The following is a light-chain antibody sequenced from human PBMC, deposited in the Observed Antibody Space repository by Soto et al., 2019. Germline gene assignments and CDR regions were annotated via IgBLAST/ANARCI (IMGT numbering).Light chain of an antibody. V-gene: IGKV1-6*01. CDR2: AAS. Sequence: ATLMNQPPSSLSSSVGYISISTCLASRDVGSDVSWYKQKPGQAPKLLIYAASNLYTGVPSRFSGSRSGTEFTLTISSLQPEDFASYYCLQYYVESWTFAQGTKVDIK. CDR3: LQYYVESWT. J-gene: IGKJ1*01. CDR1: RDVGSD.